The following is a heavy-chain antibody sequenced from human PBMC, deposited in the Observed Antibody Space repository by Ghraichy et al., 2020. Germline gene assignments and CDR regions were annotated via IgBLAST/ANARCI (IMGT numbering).Heavy chain of an antibody. J-gene: IGHJ6*02. D-gene: IGHD2-15*01. V-gene: IGHV1-2*02. Sequence: ASVKVSCKASGYTFTGYYMHWVRQAPGQGLEWMGWINPNSGGTNYAQKFQGRVTMTRDTSISTAYMELSRLRSDDTAVYYCAREPKMIVVVVAANHGMDVWGQGTTVTVSS. CDR3: AREPKMIVVVVAANHGMDV. CDR1: GYTFTGYY. CDR2: INPNSGGT.